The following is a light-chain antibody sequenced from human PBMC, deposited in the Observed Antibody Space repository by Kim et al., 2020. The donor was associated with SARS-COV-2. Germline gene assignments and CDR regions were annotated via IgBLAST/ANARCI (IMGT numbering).Light chain of an antibody. CDR2: DVS. CDR1: SSDVGGYNY. V-gene: IGLV2-14*03. CDR3: SSYTSSSTLGVYV. J-gene: IGLJ1*01. Sequence: ITLSCTGTSSDVGGYNYVSCYQQHPGKAPKLMIYDVSNRPSGVSNRFSGSKSGNTASLTISGLQAEDEADYYCSSYTSSSTLGVYVFGTGTKVTVL.